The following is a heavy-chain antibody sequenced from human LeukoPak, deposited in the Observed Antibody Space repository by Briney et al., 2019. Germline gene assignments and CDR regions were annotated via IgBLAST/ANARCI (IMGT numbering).Heavy chain of an antibody. Sequence: ASVKVSCKTSGYTFTDYYLHWVRQAPGQGLEWMGWINPNSGGTSSAQKFQGRVTMTRDTSITTVYMEVSWLTSDDTAIYYCARADRLHGGPYLIGPWGQGTLATVSS. CDR2: INPNSGGT. V-gene: IGHV1-2*02. CDR3: ARADRLHGGPYLIGP. CDR1: GYTFTDYY. J-gene: IGHJ5*02. D-gene: IGHD2-21*01.